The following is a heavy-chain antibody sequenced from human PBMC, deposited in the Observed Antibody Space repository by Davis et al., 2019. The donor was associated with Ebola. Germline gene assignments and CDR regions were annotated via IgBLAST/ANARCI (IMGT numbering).Heavy chain of an antibody. CDR2: INPNSGGT. V-gene: IGHV1-2*06. CDR3: ARMLVWSGYRTLDY. CDR1: GYTFTGYY. Sequence: ASVKVSCKASGYTFTGYYMHWVRQAPGQGLEWMGRINPNSGGTNYAQKFQGRVTMTRDTSISTAYMELSRLRSDDTAVYYCARMLVWSGYRTLDYWGQGTLVTVSS. D-gene: IGHD3-3*01. J-gene: IGHJ4*02.